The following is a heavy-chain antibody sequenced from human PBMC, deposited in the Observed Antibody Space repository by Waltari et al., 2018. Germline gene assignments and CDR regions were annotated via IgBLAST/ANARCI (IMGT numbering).Heavy chain of an antibody. D-gene: IGHD3-9*01. J-gene: IGHJ4*02. CDR1: GGSISSGSYY. CDR2: IYTSGST. Sequence: QVQLQESGPGLVKPSQTLSLTCTVSGGSISSGSYYWSWIRQPAGKGLEWIGRIYTSGSTNYTPTLKSRVTISVDTSKNQFSLKLSSVTAADTAVYYCAARTLLRYFDWLPFDYWGQGTLVTVSS. V-gene: IGHV4-61*02. CDR3: AARTLLRYFDWLPFDY.